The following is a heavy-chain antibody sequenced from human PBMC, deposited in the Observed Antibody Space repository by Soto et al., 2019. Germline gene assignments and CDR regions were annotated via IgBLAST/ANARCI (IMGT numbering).Heavy chain of an antibody. CDR3: ASLVLAVADTALYYFDY. V-gene: IGHV4-39*01. J-gene: IGHJ4*02. CDR1: GGSISSSSYY. D-gene: IGHD6-19*01. Sequence: SETLSLTCTVSGGSISSSSYYWGWIRQPPGKGLEWIGSIYYSGSTYYNPSLKSRVTISVDTSKNQFSLKLSSVTAADTAVYYCASLVLAVADTALYYFDYWGQGTLVTVSS. CDR2: IYYSGST.